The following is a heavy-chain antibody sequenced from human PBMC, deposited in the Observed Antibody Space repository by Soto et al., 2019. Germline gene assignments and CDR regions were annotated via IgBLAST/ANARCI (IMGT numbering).Heavy chain of an antibody. CDR1: GGSFSGYY. J-gene: IGHJ4*02. CDR3: ARESISAAAGY. Sequence: QVQLQQWGAGLLKPSETLSLTCAVYGGSFSGYYWSWIRQPPGKGLEWIGEINHSGSTNYNPSLKRRVTISVDTSKNQFALKLSSVTAADTAVYYCARESISAAAGYWGQGTLVTVSS. V-gene: IGHV4-34*01. D-gene: IGHD6-13*01. CDR2: INHSGST.